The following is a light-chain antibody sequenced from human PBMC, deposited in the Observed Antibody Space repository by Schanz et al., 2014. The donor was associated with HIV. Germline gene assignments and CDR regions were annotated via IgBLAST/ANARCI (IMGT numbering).Light chain of an antibody. Sequence: TVLTQSPGTLSLSPGETVTLSCRASQSVSSNLAWYQQKPGQAPRLLIYGASTRATGIPARFSGSGSGTEFTLTISSLQAEDVAVYYCQQYYRTPLTFGGGTKVEIK. CDR2: GAS. J-gene: IGKJ4*01. CDR3: QQYYRTPLT. CDR1: QSVSSN. V-gene: IGKV3-15*01.